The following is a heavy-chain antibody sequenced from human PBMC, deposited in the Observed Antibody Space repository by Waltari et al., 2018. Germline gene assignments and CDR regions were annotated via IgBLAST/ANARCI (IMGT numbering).Heavy chain of an antibody. V-gene: IGHV4-4*07. D-gene: IGHD2-21*02. J-gene: IGHJ2*01. CDR1: GGSISSYY. CDR2: IYTSGST. CDR3: ARIGGGTVVTWYFDL. Sequence: QVQLQESGPGLVKPSETLSLTGPVSGGSISSYYWSWSRQPAGKGLEWIGRIYTSGSTNYNPSLKSRVTMSVDTSKNQFSLKLSSVTAADTAVYYWARIGGGTVVTWYFDLWGRGTLVTVSS.